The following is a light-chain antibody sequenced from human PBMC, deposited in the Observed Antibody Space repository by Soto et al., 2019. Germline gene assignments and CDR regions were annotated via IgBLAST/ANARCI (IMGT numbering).Light chain of an antibody. J-gene: IGKJ1*01. V-gene: IGKV1-9*01. CDR1: QDISSY. CDR3: QQLNSYPRT. CDR2: TAF. Sequence: DIQLTQSPSFLSASVGDRVTITCRASQDISSYLAWYQQKPGKAPKLLIYTAFTLQSGVPSRFSGSGSGTEFTLTISSLQPEDFATYYCQQLNSYPRTFGQGTKVEIK.